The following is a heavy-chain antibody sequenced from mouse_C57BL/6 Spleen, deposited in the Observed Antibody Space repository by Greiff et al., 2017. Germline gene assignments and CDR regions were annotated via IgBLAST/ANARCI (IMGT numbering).Heavy chain of an antibody. CDR3: ARDGNYYGSSSYWYFDV. Sequence: DVHLVESGGGLVKPGGSLKLSCAASGFTFSSYAMSWVRQTPEKRLEWVATISDGGSYTYYPDNVKGRFTISRDNAKNNLYLQMSHLKSEDTAMYYCARDGNYYGSSSYWYFDVWGTGTTVTVSS. CDR1: GFTFSSYA. CDR2: ISDGGSYT. V-gene: IGHV5-4*01. D-gene: IGHD1-1*01. J-gene: IGHJ1*03.